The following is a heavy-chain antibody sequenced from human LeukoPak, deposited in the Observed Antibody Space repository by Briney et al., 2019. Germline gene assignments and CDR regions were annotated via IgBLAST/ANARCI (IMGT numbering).Heavy chain of an antibody. J-gene: IGHJ4*02. CDR3: ARHYYDSSGYHLHFDY. V-gene: IGHV4-39*01. CDR2: IYYSGST. D-gene: IGHD3-22*01. Sequence: PSETLSLTCIVSGGSISSSSYYWGWIRQPPGKGLEWIGSIYYSGSTYYNPSLKSRVTISVDTSKNQFSLKLSSVTAADTAVYYCARHYYDSSGYHLHFDYWGQGTLVTVSS. CDR1: GGSISSSSYY.